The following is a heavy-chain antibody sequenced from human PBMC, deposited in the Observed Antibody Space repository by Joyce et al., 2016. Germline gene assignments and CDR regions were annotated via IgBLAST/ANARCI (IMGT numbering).Heavy chain of an antibody. CDR2: ISDDGKTK. D-gene: IGHD1-1*01. V-gene: IGHV3-30*18. CDR1: GFNFMTSH. CDR3: AKDRTGNWAIDY. J-gene: IGHJ4*02. Sequence: QVQLVESGGGVVQPGRSLRLSCAASGFNFMTSHMRWVRQAPGKGLEWVASISDDGKTKFYADSVEGRFTSSRDNSKNMVYVQLNSLRVEDTAVYYCAKDRTGNWAIDYWGLGTLVIVSS.